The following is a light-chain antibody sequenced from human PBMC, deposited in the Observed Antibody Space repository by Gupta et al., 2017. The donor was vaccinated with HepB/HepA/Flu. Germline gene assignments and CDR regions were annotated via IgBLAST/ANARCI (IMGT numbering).Light chain of an antibody. J-gene: IGLJ2*01. CDR2: DVS. CDR1: RSDVGGYNY. Sequence: QSALTQPASVSGSPVQSITISCTGTRSDVGGYNYVSCYQQHTGKAPQLMIYDVSNLASGVSIRFSASKSVNTASLTISAREEEDAADYYRNSDTSSSNLVFGGGTKLTVL. CDR3: NSDTSSSNLV. V-gene: IGLV2-14*01.